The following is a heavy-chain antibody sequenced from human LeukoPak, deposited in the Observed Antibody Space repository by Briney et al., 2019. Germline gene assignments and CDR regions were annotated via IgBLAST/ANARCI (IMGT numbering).Heavy chain of an antibody. D-gene: IGHD6-13*01. J-gene: IGHJ5*02. CDR3: ARRLLSGIAAVGAYNWFDP. Sequence: ASVKVSCKASGYTFTGYYMHWVRQAPGQGLEWMEWINPNSGGTNYAQQLQGRGTMTTDTSTSTAYMELRSLRSDDTAVYYCARRLLSGIAAVGAYNWFDPWGQGTLVTVSS. V-gene: IGHV1-2*02. CDR2: INPNSGGT. CDR1: GYTFTGYY.